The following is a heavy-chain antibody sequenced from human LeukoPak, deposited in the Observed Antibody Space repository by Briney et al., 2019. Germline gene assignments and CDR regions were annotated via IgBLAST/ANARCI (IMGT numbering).Heavy chain of an antibody. CDR3: ARGPAYNTYYDFWSGYRGLYYFDY. J-gene: IGHJ4*02. CDR2: INTDGSST. CDR1: GFTFSSYW. D-gene: IGHD3-3*01. V-gene: IGHV3-74*01. Sequence: GGSLRLSCAASGFTFSSYWMHWVRQAPGKGLVGVSRINTDGSSTSYADSVKGRFTISRDNAKNTLYLQMNSLRAEDTAVYYCARGPAYNTYYDFWSGYRGLYYFDYWDQGTLVTVSS.